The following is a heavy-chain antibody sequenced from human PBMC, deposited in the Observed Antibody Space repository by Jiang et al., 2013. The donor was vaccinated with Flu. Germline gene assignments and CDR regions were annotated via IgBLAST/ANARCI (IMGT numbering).Heavy chain of an antibody. V-gene: IGHV1-46*01. Sequence: WVRQAPGQGLEWMGIINPSGGSTSYAQKFQGRVTMTRDTSTSTVYMELSSLRSEDTAVYYCARDNSLDSVTTFDYWGQGTLVTVSS. J-gene: IGHJ4*02. CDR3: ARDNSLDSVTTFDY. CDR2: INPSGGST. D-gene: IGHD4-17*01.